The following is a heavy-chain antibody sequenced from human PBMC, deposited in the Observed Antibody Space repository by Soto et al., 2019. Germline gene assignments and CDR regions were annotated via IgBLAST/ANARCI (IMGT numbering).Heavy chain of an antibody. J-gene: IGHJ6*02. CDR1: GFTFSSYA. CDR3: AKDQGGLYYYYGMDV. V-gene: IGHV3-23*01. Sequence: LRLSCAASGFTFSSYAMSWVRQAPGKGLEWVSAISGSGGSTYYADSVKGRFTISRDNSKNTLYLQMNSLRAEDTAVYYCAKDQGGLYYYYGMDVWGQGTTVTVSS. D-gene: IGHD6-25*01. CDR2: ISGSGGST.